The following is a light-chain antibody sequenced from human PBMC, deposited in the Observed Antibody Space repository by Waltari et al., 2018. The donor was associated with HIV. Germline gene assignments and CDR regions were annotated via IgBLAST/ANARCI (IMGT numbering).Light chain of an antibody. J-gene: IGLJ2*01. Sequence: QSALTQPASVSGSPGQSITISCTGSDVGNYNLVSWYQQEPGKAPRLMIFEVTKRPSGVSDLFSGSKSGNTASLTISGLQAEDEADYYCASYGGTSNFVFGGGTRVTVL. CDR3: ASYGGTSNFV. V-gene: IGLV2-23*02. CDR2: EVT. CDR1: DVGNYNL.